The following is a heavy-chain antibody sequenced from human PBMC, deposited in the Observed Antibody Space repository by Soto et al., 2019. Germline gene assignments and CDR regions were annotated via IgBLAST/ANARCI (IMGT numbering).Heavy chain of an antibody. J-gene: IGHJ5*02. CDR1: GGSITSYY. CDR3: ARRYSSSFFDP. CDR2: IYFSGSA. V-gene: IGHV4-59*08. Sequence: SETLSLTCTVSGGSITSYYWSWIRQPPGKGLEWIGYIYFSGSANYNPSLKSRVTISVDTSKNQFSLKLSSVTAADTAVYYCARRYSSSFFDPWGQGTLVTVSS. D-gene: IGHD6-13*01.